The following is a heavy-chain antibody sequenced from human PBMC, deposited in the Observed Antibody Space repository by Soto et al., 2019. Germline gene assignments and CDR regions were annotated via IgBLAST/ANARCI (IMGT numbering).Heavy chain of an antibody. Sequence: QVQLVQSAAEVKKPGASVRVSCEASGYTFNHYGITWVRQAPGQGLEWLGWISAHNGNTNYALKFQDRVTMTTDTXXNTAYLELRSLKSADTAIYYCARGTLSSFPETEGTYYGLNYWGQGTLVTVSS. CDR2: ISAHNGNT. V-gene: IGHV1-18*01. CDR1: GYTFNHYG. D-gene: IGHD3-10*01. J-gene: IGHJ4*02. CDR3: ARGTLSSFPETEGTYYGLNY.